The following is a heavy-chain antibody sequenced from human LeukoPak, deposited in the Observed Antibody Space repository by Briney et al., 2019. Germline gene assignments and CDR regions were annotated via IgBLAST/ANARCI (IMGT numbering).Heavy chain of an antibody. V-gene: IGHV4-59*01. J-gene: IGHJ4*02. CDR2: IYYSGST. Sequence: WETPSLTCTVSGGSISSYYWSWIRQPPGKGLEWIGYIYYSGSTNYNPSLKSRVTISVDTSKNQFSLKLSSVTAADTAVYYCARSSSSWHFDYWGQGTLVTVSS. D-gene: IGHD6-13*01. CDR1: GGSISSYY. CDR3: ARSSSSWHFDY.